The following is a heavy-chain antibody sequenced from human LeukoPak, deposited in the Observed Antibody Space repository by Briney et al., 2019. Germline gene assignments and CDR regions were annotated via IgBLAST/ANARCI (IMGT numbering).Heavy chain of an antibody. CDR3: ARDQSPKQLWFDY. Sequence: GGSLRLSCAASGFTFSDYYMSWIRQAPGKGLEWVSYISSSGSTIYYADSVKGRFTISRDNAKNSLYLQMNSLRAEDTAVYYCARDQSPKQLWFDYWGQGTLVTVSS. V-gene: IGHV3-11*01. CDR2: ISSSGSTI. D-gene: IGHD5-18*01. J-gene: IGHJ4*02. CDR1: GFTFSDYY.